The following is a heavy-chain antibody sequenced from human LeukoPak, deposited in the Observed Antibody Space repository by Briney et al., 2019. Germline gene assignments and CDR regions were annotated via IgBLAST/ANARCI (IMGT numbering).Heavy chain of an antibody. V-gene: IGHV4-30-2*01. CDR3: ARVLAIFGLDTTDFYMDV. Sequence: SETLSLTCAVSGGSISSGGYSWSWIRQPPGKGLEWIGYIYHSGSTYYNPSLKSRVAVSVDPSQNQVSLSLTSVTAADTAVYYCARVLAIFGLDTTDFYMDVWGKGTTVTVSS. CDR1: GGSISSGGYS. J-gene: IGHJ6*03. D-gene: IGHD3/OR15-3a*01. CDR2: IYHSGST.